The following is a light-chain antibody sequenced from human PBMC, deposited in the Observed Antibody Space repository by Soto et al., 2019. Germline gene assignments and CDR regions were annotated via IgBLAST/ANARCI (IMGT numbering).Light chain of an antibody. CDR3: QQYYSTPWT. CDR2: WAS. J-gene: IGKJ1*01. V-gene: IGKV4-1*01. Sequence: DIVMTPSPDSLAVSLGEWATINCKSSPSVLYSSNNKNYLAWYQQKPGQPPKLLIYWASTRESGVPDRCSGRGSGTEFTLTISSLQAEDVAVYYCQQYYSTPWTFGQGTKVEIK. CDR1: PSVLYSSNNKNY.